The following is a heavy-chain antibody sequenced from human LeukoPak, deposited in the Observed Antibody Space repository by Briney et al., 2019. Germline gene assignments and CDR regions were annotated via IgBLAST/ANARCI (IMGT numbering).Heavy chain of an antibody. CDR1: GFTFSDYY. D-gene: IGHD6-13*01. V-gene: IGHV3-11*01. Sequence: GGSLRLSCAASGFTFSDYYMSWIRQAPGRGLEWVSYIIDTGSTIYYADSVKGRFTVSRDNAKNSLYLQMNSLRAEDTAVYYCARDSYSTNWHYYYYGMDVWGQGTTVTVSS. J-gene: IGHJ6*02. CDR2: IIDTGSTI. CDR3: ARDSYSTNWHYYYYGMDV.